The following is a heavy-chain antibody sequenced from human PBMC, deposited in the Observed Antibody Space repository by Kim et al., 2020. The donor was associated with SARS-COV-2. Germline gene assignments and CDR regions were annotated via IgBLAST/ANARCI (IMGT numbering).Heavy chain of an antibody. J-gene: IGHJ4*02. CDR2: TYYRSKWYN. V-gene: IGHV6-1*01. CDR1: GDSVSSNSAA. Sequence: SQTLSLTCAISGDSVSSNSAAWNWIRQSPSRGLEWLGRTYYRSKWYNDYAVSVKSRITINPDTSKNQFSLQLNFVTPEDTAVYYCARSSRPRFPVAAAGTSFDYWGQGTLVTVSS. D-gene: IGHD6-13*01. CDR3: ARSSRPRFPVAAAGTSFDY.